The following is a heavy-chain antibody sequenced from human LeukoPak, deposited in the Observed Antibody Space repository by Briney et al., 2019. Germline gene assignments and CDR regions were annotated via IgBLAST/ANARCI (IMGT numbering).Heavy chain of an antibody. D-gene: IGHD3-16*01. CDR3: ARQPGLRYFDY. V-gene: IGHV5-51*01. Sequence: GESLKSSCKGSGYSFTSFWIAWVRQMPGKGLEWMGIIYPGDSDTRYSPSFQGQVTISADKSISTAYLQWSSLEASDTAMYYCARQPGLRYFDYWGQGTLVTVSS. CDR1: GYSFTSFW. CDR2: IYPGDSDT. J-gene: IGHJ4*02.